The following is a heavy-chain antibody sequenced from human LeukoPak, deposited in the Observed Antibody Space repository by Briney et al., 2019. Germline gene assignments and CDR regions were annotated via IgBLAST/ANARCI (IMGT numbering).Heavy chain of an antibody. CDR3: ARGEGYSSPTFDC. J-gene: IGHJ4*02. Sequence: SQTLSLTCAVSGGSLSSGSYSWSWIRQPPGKGLEWIGYIYHSGSTYYNPSLKSRVTISVDRSKNQFSLKLSSVTAADTAVYYCARGEGYSSPTFDCWGQGTLVTVSS. CDR2: IYHSGST. V-gene: IGHV4-30-2*01. CDR1: GGSLSSGSYS. D-gene: IGHD6-13*01.